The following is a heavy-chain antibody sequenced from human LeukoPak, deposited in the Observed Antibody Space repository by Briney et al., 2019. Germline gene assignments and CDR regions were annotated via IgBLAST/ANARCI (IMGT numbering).Heavy chain of an antibody. D-gene: IGHD3-9*01. CDR2: INHSGST. Sequence: PSETLSLTCAVYGGSFSGYYWSWIRQPPGKGLEWIGEINHSGSTNYNPSLKSRVTISVDTSKNQFSLKLSSVTAADTAVYYCARGKRVLRYFDWLPAFVYLGQGSKVADSS. J-gene: IGHJ4*02. CDR1: GGSFSGYY. CDR3: ARGKRVLRYFDWLPAFVY. V-gene: IGHV4-34*01.